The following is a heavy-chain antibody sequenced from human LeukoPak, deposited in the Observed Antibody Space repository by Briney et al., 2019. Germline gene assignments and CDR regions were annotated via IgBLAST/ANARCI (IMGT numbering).Heavy chain of an antibody. CDR2: ISSNGIST. CDR1: GFTVSRNY. Sequence: GGSLRLSCAASGFTVSRNYMSWVRQAPGKGLQYVSAISSNGISTYYADSVKGRFTISRDNPKNTLYLQMSSLRPEDTAVYYCVKDQYASSWYYFDSWGQGTLVTVSS. D-gene: IGHD6-13*01. J-gene: IGHJ4*02. CDR3: VKDQYASSWYYFDS. V-gene: IGHV3-64D*06.